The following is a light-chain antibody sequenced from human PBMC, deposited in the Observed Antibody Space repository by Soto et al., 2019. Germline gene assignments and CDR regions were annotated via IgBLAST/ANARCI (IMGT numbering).Light chain of an antibody. CDR3: AAWDDSLKVV. V-gene: IGLV1-44*01. J-gene: IGLJ2*01. CDR2: SNN. Sequence: QSVLTQPPSASGTPGQRVSISCSGSSSNIGTNSVNWYQQLPGTAPKLLIYSNNQRPSGVPARFSGSKSGTSASLAISGLQSEDEAEYYCAAWDDSLKVVFGGGTKVTVL. CDR1: SSNIGTNS.